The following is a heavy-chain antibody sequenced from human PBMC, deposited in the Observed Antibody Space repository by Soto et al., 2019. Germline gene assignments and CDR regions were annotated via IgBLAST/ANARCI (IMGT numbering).Heavy chain of an antibody. J-gene: IGHJ4*02. Sequence: QVQLQESGPGLVKPSQTLSLTCTVSGGSISSGGYYWSWIRQHPGKGLEWIGYIYYSGNTYYNPSLKSRVTISVEMSKNQFSLKLSSVTAADTAVYYCARVDPTYGDYGSPDYWGQGTLVTVSS. CDR1: GGSISSGGYY. CDR2: IYYSGNT. V-gene: IGHV4-31*03. D-gene: IGHD4-17*01. CDR3: ARVDPTYGDYGSPDY.